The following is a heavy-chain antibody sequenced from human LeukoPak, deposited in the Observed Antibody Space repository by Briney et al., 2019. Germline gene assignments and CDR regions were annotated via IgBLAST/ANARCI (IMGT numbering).Heavy chain of an antibody. CDR1: GGSISNHY. Sequence: SETLSLTCTVSGGSISNHYWSWIRRPPGKGLEWIGYIYYSGSTNYNPSLKSRVTISVDTSKNQFSLKLSSVTAADTAVYYCARYGDVYNFDYWGQGTLVTVSS. V-gene: IGHV4-59*11. J-gene: IGHJ4*02. CDR2: IYYSGST. D-gene: IGHD5-24*01. CDR3: ARYGDVYNFDY.